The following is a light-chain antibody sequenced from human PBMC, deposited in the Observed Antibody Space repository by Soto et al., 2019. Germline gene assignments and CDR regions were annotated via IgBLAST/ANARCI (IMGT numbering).Light chain of an antibody. J-gene: IGKJ5*01. CDR3: QQHGQWPIT. CDR1: QSVSSS. CDR2: DAS. V-gene: IGKV3-11*01. Sequence: EIVLIQSPATLSLYPGERATLSCRASQSVSSSLAWYQQNPGQAPRLLIFDASNRATDIPDRFSGSGSGTEFTLTISSLQPEDFATYYCQQHGQWPITFGQGTRLEIK.